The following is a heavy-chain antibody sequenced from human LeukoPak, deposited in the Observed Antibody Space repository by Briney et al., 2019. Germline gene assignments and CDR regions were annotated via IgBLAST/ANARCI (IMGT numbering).Heavy chain of an antibody. J-gene: IGHJ4*02. V-gene: IGHV1-69*05. CDR2: IIPIFGTA. CDR1: VGTFSSYA. D-gene: IGHD5-12*01. Sequence: SVTVSCKASVGTFSSYAISWVRQAPGQGLEWMGGIIPIFGTANYAQKFQGRVTITTDESTSTAYMELSSLRSEDTTVYYCAGGLVATIGSFDYWGQGTLVTVSS. CDR3: AGGLVATIGSFDY.